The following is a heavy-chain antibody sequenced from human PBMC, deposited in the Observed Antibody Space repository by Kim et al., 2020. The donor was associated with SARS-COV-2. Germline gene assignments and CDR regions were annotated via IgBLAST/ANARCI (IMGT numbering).Heavy chain of an antibody. V-gene: IGHV4-39*01. D-gene: IGHD1-1*01. CDR1: GGSISSSGYY. Sequence: SETLSLTCTVSGGSISSSGYYWGWIRQPPGKGLEWIGSIYYSGNTYYNTSLKSRVTKSVDTSKNQFSLKLSSVTAADTAVYYCARQRATGDAFDIWGQGTMVTVSS. J-gene: IGHJ3*02. CDR3: ARQRATGDAFDI. CDR2: IYYSGNT.